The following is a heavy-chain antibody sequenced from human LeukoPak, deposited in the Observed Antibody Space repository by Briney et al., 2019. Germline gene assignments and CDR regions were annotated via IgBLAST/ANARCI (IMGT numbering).Heavy chain of an antibody. CDR2: IYSGGST. J-gene: IGHJ4*02. CDR1: GFTVSSNY. D-gene: IGHD2-15*01. V-gene: IGHV3-66*01. Sequence: PGGSLRLSCAASGFTVSSNYMSWVRQAPGKGLEWVSVIYSGGSTYYADSVKGRFIISRDNSKNTLYLQMNSLRAEDTAVYYCAKDNQLGYCSGGSCYHDYWGQGTLVTVSS. CDR3: AKDNQLGYCSGGSCYHDY.